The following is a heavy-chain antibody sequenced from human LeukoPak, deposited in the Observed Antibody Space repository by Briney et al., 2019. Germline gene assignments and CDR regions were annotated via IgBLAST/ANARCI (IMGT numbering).Heavy chain of an antibody. Sequence: GGSLRLSCAASGFTFSSYEMNWVRQAPGKGLEWISSITTSSSYTFYADSVKGRFTISRDNARNSLYLQMDSLTAEDTAVYYCARDPYSGSYGSTYYYFMDVWGKGTTVTISS. CDR2: ITTSSSYT. J-gene: IGHJ6*03. CDR1: GFTFSSYE. V-gene: IGHV3-21*01. CDR3: ARDPYSGSYGSTYYYFMDV. D-gene: IGHD1-26*01.